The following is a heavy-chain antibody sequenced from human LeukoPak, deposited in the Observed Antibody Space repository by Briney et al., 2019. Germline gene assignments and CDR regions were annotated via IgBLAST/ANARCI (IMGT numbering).Heavy chain of an antibody. V-gene: IGHV4-59*01. D-gene: IGHD2-15*01. CDR2: IYYSGST. Sequence: PSETLSLTCTVSGGSISSFYWSWIRQPPGKGLEWIGYIYYSGSTNYNPSLKSRVTISVDTSKNQFSLKLSSVTAADTAVYYCARVPCNTGSCYSYYFDYWGQETLVTVSS. CDR1: GGSISSFY. CDR3: ARVPCNTGSCYSYYFDY. J-gene: IGHJ4*02.